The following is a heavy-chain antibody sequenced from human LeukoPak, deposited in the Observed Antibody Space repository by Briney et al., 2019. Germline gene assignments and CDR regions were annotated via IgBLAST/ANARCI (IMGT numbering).Heavy chain of an antibody. Sequence: SETLSLTCTVSGGSISSSSYYWGWIRQPPGKGLEWIGSIYYSGSTYYNPSLKSRVTISVDTSKNQFPLKLSSVTAADTAVYYCARVGGIYDYVWGSYRHDPFDIWGQGTMVTVSS. D-gene: IGHD3-16*02. CDR3: ARVGGIYDYVWGSYRHDPFDI. V-gene: IGHV4-39*06. J-gene: IGHJ3*02. CDR1: GGSISSSSYY. CDR2: IYYSGST.